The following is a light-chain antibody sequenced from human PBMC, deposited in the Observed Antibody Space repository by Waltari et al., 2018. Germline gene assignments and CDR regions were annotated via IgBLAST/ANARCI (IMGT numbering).Light chain of an antibody. Sequence: QSALTQPASVSGSPGQSITLSCPGSSSDIGAYNFVSWSQQHPGKAPQLMIYDVSKRPSGVSNRFAGSKSGNTASLTIYGLQVEDEADYFCSSYTTTNIVVFGGGTELTVL. CDR1: SSDIGAYNF. CDR3: SSYTTTNIVV. CDR2: DVS. V-gene: IGLV2-14*03. J-gene: IGLJ2*01.